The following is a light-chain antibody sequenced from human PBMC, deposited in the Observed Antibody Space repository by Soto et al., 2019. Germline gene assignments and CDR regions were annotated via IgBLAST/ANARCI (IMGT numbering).Light chain of an antibody. CDR2: DVT. CDR3: SSYTSISTDV. V-gene: IGLV2-14*01. J-gene: IGLJ1*01. Sequence: QSALTQPASVSGSPGQSITISRTGTSSDVGGYNFVSWYQQHPDKAPKLMIYDVTNRPSGVSNRFSGSKSGNTASLTISGLQAEDEADYYCSSYTSISTDVFGTGTKLTVL. CDR1: SSDVGGYNF.